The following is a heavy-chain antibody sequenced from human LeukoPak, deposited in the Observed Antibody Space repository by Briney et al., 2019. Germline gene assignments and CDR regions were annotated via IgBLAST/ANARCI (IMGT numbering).Heavy chain of an antibody. V-gene: IGHV3-33*01. CDR3: ARGRGADYGGNSGYFDY. CDR2: IWYDGSNK. J-gene: IGHJ4*02. Sequence: GGSLRLSCAASGFTFSGFGMHWVRQAPGKGLEWVAVIWYDGSNKYYADSVKGRFTISRDNPENALYVQMNSLRAEDTAVYYCARGRGADYGGNSGYFDYWGQGTLVTVSS. D-gene: IGHD4-23*01. CDR1: GFTFSGFG.